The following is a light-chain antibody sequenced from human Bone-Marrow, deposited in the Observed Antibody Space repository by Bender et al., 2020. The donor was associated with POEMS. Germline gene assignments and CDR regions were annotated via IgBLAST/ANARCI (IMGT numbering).Light chain of an antibody. Sequence: QSVLTQPPSASGTPGQRVTISCSGVSSNIGAHAVNWYQPLPGTAPKLRIYSSHRRPAEVPDRFSGSRAGTSASLAISGLQSEDEADYYCAVWDDSLNGWVFGGGTKLTVL. J-gene: IGLJ3*02. V-gene: IGLV1-44*01. CDR2: SSH. CDR1: SSNIGAHA. CDR3: AVWDDSLNGWV.